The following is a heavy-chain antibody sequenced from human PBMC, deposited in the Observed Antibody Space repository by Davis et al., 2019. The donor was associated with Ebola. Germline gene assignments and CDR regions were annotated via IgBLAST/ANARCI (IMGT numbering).Heavy chain of an antibody. D-gene: IGHD6-13*01. V-gene: IGHV3-48*03. CDR3: ARYSSSWYFDY. J-gene: IGHJ4*02. CDR1: GFTFSSYE. Sequence: PGGSLRLSCAASGFTFSSYEMNWVRQAPGKGLEWVSYISSSGSTIYYTDSVKGRFTISRDNAKNSLYLQMNSLRAEDTAVYYCARYSSSWYFDYWGQGTLVTVSS. CDR2: ISSSGSTI.